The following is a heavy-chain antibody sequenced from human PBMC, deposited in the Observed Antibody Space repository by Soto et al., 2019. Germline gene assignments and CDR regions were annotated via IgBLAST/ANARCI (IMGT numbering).Heavy chain of an antibody. CDR3: ARKVLGFTSRAYWWCFDL. CDR2: ISGGGDRT. J-gene: IGHJ2*01. D-gene: IGHD3-16*01. CDR1: GFTFINYA. Sequence: EVQLLESGGGLVQPGGSLRLSCVGSGFTFINYAMNWVRQTPGKGLEWVSGISGGGDRTFDADSVKGRFTISRDNSKNTVNLQMSSFRADDTPVNYFARKVLGFTSRAYWWCFDLWGRGTLVTVYS. V-gene: IGHV3-23*01.